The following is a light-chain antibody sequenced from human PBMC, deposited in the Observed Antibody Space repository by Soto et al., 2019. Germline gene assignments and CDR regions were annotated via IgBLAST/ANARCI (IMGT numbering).Light chain of an antibody. CDR2: AAS. J-gene: IGKJ5*01. Sequence: EFVLTQSPGTLSLSPGERATLSCRASQTVRNNYLAWYQQKPGQGPRLLIYAASTRATGVPARFSGSGSGTEFTLTISSLQSEDFAVYYCQQYNNAPITFGQGTRLEIK. V-gene: IGKV3-15*01. CDR1: QTVRNN. CDR3: QQYNNAPIT.